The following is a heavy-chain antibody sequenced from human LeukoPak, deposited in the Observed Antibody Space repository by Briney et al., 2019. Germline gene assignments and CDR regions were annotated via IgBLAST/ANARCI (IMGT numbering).Heavy chain of an antibody. J-gene: IGHJ4*02. CDR1: GFTFSSYE. Sequence: GGSLRLPCAASGFTFSSYEMNWVRQAPGKGLEWVSYISSSGSTIYYADSVKGRFTISRDNAKNSLYLQMNSLRAEDTAVYFCARARSSGWVIDSWGQGTLVTVSS. V-gene: IGHV3-48*03. CDR2: ISSSGSTI. CDR3: ARARSSGWVIDS. D-gene: IGHD6-19*01.